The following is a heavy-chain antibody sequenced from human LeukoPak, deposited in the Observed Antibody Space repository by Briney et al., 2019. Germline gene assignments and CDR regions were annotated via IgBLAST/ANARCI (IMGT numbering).Heavy chain of an antibody. J-gene: IGHJ5*02. V-gene: IGHV4-59*01. CDR3: ARVETYYDILTGYYPRNWFDP. Sequence: PSETLSLTCTVSGGSISRYYWSWIRPPPGKRLEWIGYIYDSGSTNYNPSLKSRVTISVDTSKNQFSLKLSSVTAADTAVYYCARVETYYDILTGYYPRNWFDPWGQGTLVTVSS. CDR1: GGSISRYY. D-gene: IGHD3-9*01. CDR2: IYDSGST.